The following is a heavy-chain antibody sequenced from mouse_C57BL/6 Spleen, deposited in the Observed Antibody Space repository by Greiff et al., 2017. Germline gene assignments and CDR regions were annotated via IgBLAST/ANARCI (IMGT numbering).Heavy chain of an antibody. J-gene: IGHJ1*03. CDR3: ARWTTVVARYFDV. D-gene: IGHD1-1*01. Sequence: QVQLQQPGAELVMPGASVKLSCKGSGYTFPSYWMHWVKQRPGQGLEWIGEIDPSDSYTNYNQKFKGKSTLTVDKSSSTAYMQLSSLTSEDSAVYYCARWTTVVARYFDVWGTGTTVTVSS. CDR1: GYTFPSYW. CDR2: IDPSDSYT. V-gene: IGHV1-69*01.